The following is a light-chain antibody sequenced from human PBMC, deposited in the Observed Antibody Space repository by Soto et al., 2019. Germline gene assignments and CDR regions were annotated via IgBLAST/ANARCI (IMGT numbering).Light chain of an antibody. J-gene: IGLJ1*01. CDR2: DVS. Sequence: QSVLTQPASVSGSPGQSITISCTGTSSDVGGYNYVSWYQQHPGKAPKLMIYDVSNRPSGVSNRFSGSKSGNTASLTISGLQAEAEADYYCSSYTSSSTLLFGTGTESPS. CDR3: SSYTSSSTLL. V-gene: IGLV2-14*01. CDR1: SSDVGGYNY.